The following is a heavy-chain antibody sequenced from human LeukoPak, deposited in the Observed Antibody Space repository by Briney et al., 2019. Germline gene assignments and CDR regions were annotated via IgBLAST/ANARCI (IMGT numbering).Heavy chain of an antibody. V-gene: IGHV1-2*02. CDR2: INPNSGGT. Sequence: GASVKVSCKASGYTFTGYYMHWVRQAPGQGLEWMGWINPNSGGTNYAQKFQGRVTMTRDTSISTAYMGLSRLRSDDTAVYYCTRASGSYSEIDYWGQGTLVTVSS. D-gene: IGHD1-26*01. CDR3: TRASGSYSEIDY. J-gene: IGHJ4*02. CDR1: GYTFTGYY.